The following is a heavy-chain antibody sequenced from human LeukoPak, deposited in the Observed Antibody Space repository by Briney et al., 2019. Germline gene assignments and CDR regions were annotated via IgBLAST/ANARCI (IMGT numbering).Heavy chain of an antibody. V-gene: IGHV3-23*01. CDR3: AKDRSIGTYYTFDS. J-gene: IGHJ4*02. CDR2: VSGSGAIA. Sequence: PGGSLRLSCSASGFTFSSYSINWVRQAPGKGLEWVSTVSGSGAIAYYTDSDKGRFTISRDNSKNTLYLQMSSLTAKDTAVYYCAKDRSIGTYYTFDSWGQGTLVTVSS. D-gene: IGHD1-26*01. CDR1: GFTFSSYS.